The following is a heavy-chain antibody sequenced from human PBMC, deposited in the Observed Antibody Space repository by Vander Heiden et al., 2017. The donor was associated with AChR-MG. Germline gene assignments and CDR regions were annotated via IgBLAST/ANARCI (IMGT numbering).Heavy chain of an antibody. D-gene: IGHD2-15*01. CDR3: ARGQYCSGGSCYFLNDY. Sequence: EVQLVESGGGLVQPGVSLRLSCAASGFPFSSYSLHWVRQAPGKGLEWVAYIYISSSTIYYADSVKGRFTISRDNAKNSLYLQMNSLRAEDTAVYYCARGQYCSGGSCYFLNDYWGQGTLVTVSS. V-gene: IGHV3-48*01. J-gene: IGHJ4*02. CDR2: IYISSSTI. CDR1: GFPFSSYS.